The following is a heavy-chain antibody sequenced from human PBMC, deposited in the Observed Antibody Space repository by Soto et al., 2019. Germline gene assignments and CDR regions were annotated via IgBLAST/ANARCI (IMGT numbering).Heavy chain of an antibody. CDR1: GGSFSGYY. Sequence: SETLSLTCAVYGGSFSGYYWSWIRQPPGKGLEWIGEINHSGSTNYNPSLKSRVTISVDTSKNQFSLKLSSVTAADTAVYYCARDPFTGYNWLDPWGQGTLVTVSS. CDR3: ARDPFTGYNWLDP. J-gene: IGHJ5*02. V-gene: IGHV4-34*01. D-gene: IGHD3-9*01. CDR2: INHSGST.